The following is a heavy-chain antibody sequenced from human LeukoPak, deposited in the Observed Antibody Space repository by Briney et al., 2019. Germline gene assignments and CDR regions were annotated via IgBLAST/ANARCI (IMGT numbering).Heavy chain of an antibody. D-gene: IGHD3-22*01. CDR1: GFSLDDYA. CDR2: ISGDGGST. Sequence: GGSLRLSCAAPGFSLDDYAIHCVRQAPGKGLEWVSLISGDGGSTFYADSVKGRFTISRDNSKNSLYLQMSSLRSEETALYYCARESDSSGWYDSWGQGTLVTVSS. CDR3: ARESDSSGWYDS. J-gene: IGHJ5*01. V-gene: IGHV3-43*02.